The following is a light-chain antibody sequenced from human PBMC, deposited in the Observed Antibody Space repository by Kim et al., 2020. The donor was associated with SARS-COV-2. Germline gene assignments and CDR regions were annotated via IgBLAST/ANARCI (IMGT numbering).Light chain of an antibody. CDR3: CSYAGSSTYV. J-gene: IGLJ1*01. CDR2: EGS. CDR1: SSDVGIYNL. Sequence: QSITLSCTGASSDVGIYNLVSWYQQHPGKAPKLMIYEGSKRPSGVSNRFSGSKSGNTASLTISGLQAEDEADYYCCSYAGSSTYVFGTGTKVTVL. V-gene: IGLV2-23*01.